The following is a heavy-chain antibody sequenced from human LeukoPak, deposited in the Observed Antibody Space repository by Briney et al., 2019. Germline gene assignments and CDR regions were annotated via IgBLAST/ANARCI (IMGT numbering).Heavy chain of an antibody. Sequence: GGSLRLSCAASGFTFSRYSMNWVRQAPGKGLEWVSSISSSGSYIYYADSAKGGFTISRDNAKNSLDLQMNSLRVEDTAVYYCARDGVTGGYCSSSSCFYYFDYWGQGTLVTVSS. CDR3: ARDGVTGGYCSSSSCFYYFDY. CDR1: GFTFSRYS. D-gene: IGHD2-2*01. J-gene: IGHJ4*02. CDR2: ISSSGSYI. V-gene: IGHV3-21*06.